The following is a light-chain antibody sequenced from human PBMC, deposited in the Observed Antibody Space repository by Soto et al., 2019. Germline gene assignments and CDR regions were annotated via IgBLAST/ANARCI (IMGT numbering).Light chain of an antibody. J-gene: IGKJ1*01. V-gene: IGKV1-39*01. CDR2: AAS. CDR1: QSITTY. CDR3: QQSYNTPLT. Sequence: DIQMTQSPSSLSASVGDRVTITCRASQSITTYLNWCQQKPGKAPKLLIYAASNLQSGVPSRFSGSGSGTEFTLTISSLQPEDVATYFCQQSYNTPLTFGQGTKVEIK.